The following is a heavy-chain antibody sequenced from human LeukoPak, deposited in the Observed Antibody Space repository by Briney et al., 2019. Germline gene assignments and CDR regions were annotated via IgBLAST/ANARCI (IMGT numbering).Heavy chain of an antibody. D-gene: IGHD1-1*01. V-gene: IGHV3-23*01. CDR3: AKDRTGTTGADWFDP. Sequence: GGSLRLSCAASGFTFSTYGMGRVRQAPGKGLEWVSALSGSGGTTYYADSVKGRFTISRDNSRNTLSLQMNSLRADDTAVYYCAKDRTGTTGADWFDPWGQGTLVTVSS. J-gene: IGHJ5*02. CDR1: GFTFSTYG. CDR2: LSGSGGTT.